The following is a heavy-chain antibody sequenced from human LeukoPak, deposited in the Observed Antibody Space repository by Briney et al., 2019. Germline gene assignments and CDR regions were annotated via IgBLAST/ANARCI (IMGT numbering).Heavy chain of an antibody. D-gene: IGHD2-2*01. CDR3: ARAHIVVVPAATSNWFDP. Sequence: ASVKVSCKASGYTFTSYGISWVRQAPGQGLECMGWISAYNGNTNYAQKLQGRVTMTTDTSTSTAYMELRSLRSDDTAVYYCARAHIVVVPAATSNWFDPWGQGTLVTVSS. J-gene: IGHJ5*02. CDR1: GYTFTSYG. CDR2: ISAYNGNT. V-gene: IGHV1-18*01.